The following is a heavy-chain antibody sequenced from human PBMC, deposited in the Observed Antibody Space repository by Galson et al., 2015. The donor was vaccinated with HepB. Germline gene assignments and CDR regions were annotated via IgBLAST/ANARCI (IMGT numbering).Heavy chain of an antibody. CDR2: IKQDGSEK. D-gene: IGHD1-26*01. Sequence: SLRLSCAASGFTFSSYWMIWVRQAPGKGLEWVANIKQDGSEKYYVDSVKGRFTISRHNAKNSLFLQMNSLRAEDTAVYYCAREGDSGSYATVRSDFDYWGQGTLVTVSS. V-gene: IGHV3-7*03. J-gene: IGHJ4*02. CDR3: AREGDSGSYATVRSDFDY. CDR1: GFTFSSYW.